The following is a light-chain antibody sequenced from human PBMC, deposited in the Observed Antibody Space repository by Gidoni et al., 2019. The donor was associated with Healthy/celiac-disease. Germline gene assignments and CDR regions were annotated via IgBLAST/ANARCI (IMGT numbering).Light chain of an antibody. CDR1: SRDVGSYNL. V-gene: IGLV2-23*01. CDR3: CSYAGSWV. CDR2: EGS. J-gene: IGLJ3*02. Sequence: QSALTQPASESGSPGQSITISCTGTSRDVGSYNLVSLYQQHPGKAPKLMIYEGSKRPSGVSNRFSGSKSGNTASLTISGLQAEDEADYYCCSYAGSWVFGGGTKLTVL.